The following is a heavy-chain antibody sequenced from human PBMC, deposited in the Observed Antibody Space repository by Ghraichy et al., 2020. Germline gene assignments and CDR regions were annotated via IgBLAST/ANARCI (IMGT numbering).Heavy chain of an antibody. CDR3: AAGDGWLDF. J-gene: IGHJ5*01. Sequence: GSLSLTCTVSGGSIRGHYWSWIRQSPGKGLEWIGYGFYSGSANYNPSLKSRVTISVDTSKNHFSLRLNSVTAADTAVYYCAAGDGWLDFWGQGTPVTVSS. V-gene: IGHV4-59*11. CDR1: GGSIRGHY. CDR2: GFYSGSA. D-gene: IGHD2-8*01.